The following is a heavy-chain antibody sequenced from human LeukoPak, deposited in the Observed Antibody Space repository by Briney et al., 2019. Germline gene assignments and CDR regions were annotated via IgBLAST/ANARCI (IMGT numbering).Heavy chain of an antibody. CDR1: GFTFSTYH. V-gene: IGHV3-48*02. CDR3: ARDYDDYGGYFDY. J-gene: IGHJ4*02. Sequence: GGPLRLSCAASGFTFSTYHMNWVRQAPGKGLEWVSYISSSTRTIYYADSVKGRFTISRDNAQNSLYQQMNSLRDEDTAVYYCARDYDDYGGYFDYWGQGTLVTVSS. CDR2: ISSSTRTI. D-gene: IGHD4-17*01.